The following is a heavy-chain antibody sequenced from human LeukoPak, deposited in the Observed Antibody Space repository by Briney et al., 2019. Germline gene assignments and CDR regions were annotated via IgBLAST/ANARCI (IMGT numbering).Heavy chain of an antibody. D-gene: IGHD3-22*01. CDR2: ISGSGGNT. V-gene: IGHV3-23*01. J-gene: IGHJ5*02. CDR1: RFTFSSYA. Sequence: GGSLRLSCAASRFTFSSYAMSWVRQAPGKGLEWVSAISGSGGNTYYAASVKGRFTISRDNSKNTLYLQMSSLRAEDTAVYYCAKAPGGYYPAWGQGTLVTVSS. CDR3: AKAPGGYYPA.